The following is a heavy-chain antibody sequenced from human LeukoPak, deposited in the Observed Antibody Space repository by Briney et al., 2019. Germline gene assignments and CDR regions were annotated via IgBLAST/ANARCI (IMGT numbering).Heavy chain of an antibody. Sequence: GGSLRLSCAASGFTFSSYAMSWVRQAPGKGLEWVSSISSSSSYIYYADSVKGRFTISRDNAKNSLYLQMNSLRAEDTALYYCAKDTIEVAGTDSFDYWGQGTLVTVSS. J-gene: IGHJ4*02. CDR2: ISSSSSYI. V-gene: IGHV3-21*04. CDR3: AKDTIEVAGTDSFDY. D-gene: IGHD6-19*01. CDR1: GFTFSSYA.